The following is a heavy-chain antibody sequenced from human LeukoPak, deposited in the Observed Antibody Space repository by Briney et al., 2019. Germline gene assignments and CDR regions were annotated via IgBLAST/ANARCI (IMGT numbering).Heavy chain of an antibody. J-gene: IGHJ3*02. CDR1: GGSISSGSYY. CDR3: ARDGCSSTSCYAAFDI. V-gene: IGHV4-61*02. D-gene: IGHD2-2*01. CDR2: IYTSGST. Sequence: PSETLSLTCTVSGGSISSGSYYWSWIRQPAGKGLEWIGRIYTSGSTNYNPSLKSRVTISVDTSKNQFSLKLSSVTAADTAVYYCARDGCSSTSCYAAFDIWGQGTMVTVSS.